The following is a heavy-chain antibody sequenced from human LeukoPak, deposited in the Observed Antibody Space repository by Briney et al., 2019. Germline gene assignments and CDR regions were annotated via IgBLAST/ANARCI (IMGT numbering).Heavy chain of an antibody. CDR2: IWQDGSHK. CDR3: ARVAYSSTWVPFDY. D-gene: IGHD6-19*01. Sequence: PGGSLRLSCTASGFTFSTYVMHWVRKAPGKGLEWVAVIWQDGSHKYYADSVKGRFTISRDNSTHTLYLQMDSLRAEDTSVYYGARVAYSSTWVPFDYWGQGTLVTVSS. V-gene: IGHV3-33*01. J-gene: IGHJ4*02. CDR1: GFTFSTYV.